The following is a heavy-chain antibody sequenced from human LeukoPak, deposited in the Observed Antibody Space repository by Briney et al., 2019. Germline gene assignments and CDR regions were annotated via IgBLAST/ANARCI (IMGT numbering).Heavy chain of an antibody. V-gene: IGHV4-34*01. D-gene: IGHD6-19*01. Sequence: PGGSLRLSCAASGFTFSSYAMSWIRQPPGKGLEWIGEISHSGSTNYNPSLKSRVTISVDTSKNQFSLKLSSVTAADTAVYYCARGFLIAVAGYGYWGQGTLVTVSS. CDR3: ARGFLIAVAGYGY. CDR1: GFTFSSYA. CDR2: ISHSGST. J-gene: IGHJ4*02.